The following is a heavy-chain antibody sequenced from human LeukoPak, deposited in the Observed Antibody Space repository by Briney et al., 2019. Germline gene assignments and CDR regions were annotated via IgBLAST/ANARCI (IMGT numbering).Heavy chain of an antibody. CDR2: INRDGSEK. CDR1: GFTFSRYW. V-gene: IGHV3-7*01. D-gene: IGHD3-10*01. CDR3: ARDRALVSMVRGVMGYFYYYMDV. J-gene: IGHJ6*03. Sequence: SGGSLRLSCAASGFTFSRYWMSWVRQAPGKGLEWVANINRDGSEKYYVDSVKGRFTISRDNAKNSLYLEMNSLRAEDTAVYYCARDRALVSMVRGVMGYFYYYMDVWAKGPRSPSP.